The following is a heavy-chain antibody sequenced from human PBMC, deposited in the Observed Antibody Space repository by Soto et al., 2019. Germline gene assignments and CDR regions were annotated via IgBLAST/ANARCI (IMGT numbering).Heavy chain of an antibody. D-gene: IGHD5-12*01. CDR2: ITGSAGST. V-gene: IGHV3-23*01. J-gene: IGHJ4*02. CDR1: GFTFSSYA. CDR3: AKDRNRWLRFDLGY. Sequence: EVQLLESGGGLVQPGGSLRLSCAASGFTFSSYAMSWVRQAPGKGLEWVSSITGSAGSTYYADSVKGRFTISRDNSKNTLYLQMNSLRVEDMAVYYCAKDRNRWLRFDLGYWGQGTLVTVSS.